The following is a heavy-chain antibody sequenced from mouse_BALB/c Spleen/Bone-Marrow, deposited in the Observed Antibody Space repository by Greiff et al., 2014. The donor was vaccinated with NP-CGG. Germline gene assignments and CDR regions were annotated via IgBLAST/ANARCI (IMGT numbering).Heavy chain of an antibody. CDR1: GYTLTSYW. Sequence: DLVKPGASVKLSCKASGYTLTSYWINWIKQRPGQGLEWIGRIAPGSGSTYYNEMFKGKATLTVDTSSSTAYIQLSSLSSEDSAVYFCARFPIYYGSYGAMDYWGQGTSVTVSS. D-gene: IGHD2-1*01. J-gene: IGHJ4*01. CDR2: IAPGSGST. CDR3: ARFPIYYGSYGAMDY. V-gene: IGHV1S41*01.